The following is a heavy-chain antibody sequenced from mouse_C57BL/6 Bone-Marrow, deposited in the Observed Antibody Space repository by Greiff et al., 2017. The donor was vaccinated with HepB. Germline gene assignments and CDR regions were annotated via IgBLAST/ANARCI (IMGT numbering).Heavy chain of an antibody. J-gene: IGHJ4*01. V-gene: IGHV1-19*01. CDR2: INPYNGGT. CDR1: GYTFTDYY. Sequence: EVQLQQSGPVLVKPGASVKMSCKASGYTFTDYYMNWVKQSHGKSLEWIGVINPYNGGTSYKQKFKGKATLTVDKSSSTAYMELNSLTSEDSAVYYCARRHVGIYAMDYWGQGTSVTVSS. CDR3: ARRHVGIYAMDY. D-gene: IGHD4-1*01.